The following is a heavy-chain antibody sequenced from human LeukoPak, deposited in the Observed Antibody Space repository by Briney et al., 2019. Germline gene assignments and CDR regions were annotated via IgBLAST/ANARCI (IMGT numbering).Heavy chain of an antibody. D-gene: IGHD4-17*01. CDR3: AKDYGDYPLTFDW. Sequence: SETLSLTCSVSGGSISTSSYYWDWIRQPPGKGLEWIGSIHSSGSAYYNPSLKSRVTISVDTSKNQFSLRLSSVTAADTAVYYCAKDYGDYPLTFDWWGQGTLVTVSS. CDR2: IHSSGSA. V-gene: IGHV4-39*07. J-gene: IGHJ4*02. CDR1: GGSISTSSYY.